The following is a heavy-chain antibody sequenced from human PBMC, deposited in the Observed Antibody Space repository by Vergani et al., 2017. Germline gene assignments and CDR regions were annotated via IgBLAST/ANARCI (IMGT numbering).Heavy chain of an antibody. D-gene: IGHD7-27*01. J-gene: IGHJ4*02. Sequence: VQLQESGPGLVKPSETLSLTCTVSGGSISSYYWSWIRQPPGKGLEWIGYIYYSGSTNYNPSLKSRVTISVDTSKNQFSLKLSSVTAADTAVYYCARGKLGSDYWGQGTLVTVSS. CDR2: IYYSGST. CDR3: ARGKLGSDY. V-gene: IGHV4-59*01. CDR1: GGSISSYY.